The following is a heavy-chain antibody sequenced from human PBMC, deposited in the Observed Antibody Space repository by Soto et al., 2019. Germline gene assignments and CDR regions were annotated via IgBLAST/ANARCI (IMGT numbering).Heavy chain of an antibody. CDR3: ASVTFGGIVLAH. J-gene: IGHJ4*02. Sequence: SETLSLTCTVSAASFSKYYWTWIRQPPGKGLEWIGYIYFNGDTKYNPSLEGRLTISIDTSKKEFSLKLTSVTAADAAVYYCASVTFGGIVLAHWGQGTLVTVSS. CDR1: AASFSKYY. CDR2: IYFNGDT. D-gene: IGHD3-16*01. V-gene: IGHV4-59*01.